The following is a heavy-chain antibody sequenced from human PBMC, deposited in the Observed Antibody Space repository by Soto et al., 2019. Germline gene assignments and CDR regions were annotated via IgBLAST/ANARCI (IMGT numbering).Heavy chain of an antibody. V-gene: IGHV4-31*03. Sequence: SETLSLTCTVSGGSISSGGYYWSWIRQHPGKGLEWIGYIYYSGSTYYNPSLKSRVTISVDTSKNQFSLKLSSVTAADTAVYYCARHNYDSSGTAVDVWGQGTTVTV. CDR3: ARHNYDSSGTAVDV. CDR2: IYYSGST. J-gene: IGHJ6*02. CDR1: GGSISSGGYY. D-gene: IGHD3-22*01.